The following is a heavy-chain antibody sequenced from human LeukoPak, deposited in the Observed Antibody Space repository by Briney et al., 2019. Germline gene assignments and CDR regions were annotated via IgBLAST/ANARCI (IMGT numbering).Heavy chain of an antibody. V-gene: IGHV4-59*01. CDR1: GGSISSYY. Sequence: SETLSLTCTVSGGSISSYYWSWIRQPPGKGLEWIGYIYYSGSTNYNPSLKSRATISVDTSKNQFSLKLSSVTAADTAVYYCARLDWYYDILTGYSPDYGMDVWGKGTTVTVSS. CDR2: IYYSGST. D-gene: IGHD3-9*01. CDR3: ARLDWYYDILTGYSPDYGMDV. J-gene: IGHJ6*04.